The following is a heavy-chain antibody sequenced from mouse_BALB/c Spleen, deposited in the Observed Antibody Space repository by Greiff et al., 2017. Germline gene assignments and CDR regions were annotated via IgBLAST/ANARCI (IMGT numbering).Heavy chain of an antibody. Sequence: LVESGGGLVQPGGSLKLSCAASGFTFSSYTMSWVRQTPEKRLEWVAYISNGGGSTYYPDTVKGRFTISRDNAKNTLYLQMSSLKSEDTAMYYCARRLGNYAMDYWGQGTSVTVSS. J-gene: IGHJ4*01. V-gene: IGHV5-12-2*01. CDR3: ARRLGNYAMDY. CDR2: ISNGGGST. CDR1: GFTFSSYT. D-gene: IGHD4-1*01.